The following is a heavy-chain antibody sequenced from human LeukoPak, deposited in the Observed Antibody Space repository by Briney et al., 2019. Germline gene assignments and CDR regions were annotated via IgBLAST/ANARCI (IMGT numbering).Heavy chain of an antibody. CDR2: ISNSGGST. J-gene: IGHJ4*02. CDR3: AKGLERESRLDS. Sequence: GESLRLSCAASGFTFNTYTMYWVRQAPGKGLEWVSGISNSGGSTYYADSVKGRFTISRDNSKNTLYLQMNSLRAEDTALYYCAKGLERESRLDSWGQGTLVTVSS. D-gene: IGHD1-1*01. CDR1: GFTFNTYT. V-gene: IGHV3-23*01.